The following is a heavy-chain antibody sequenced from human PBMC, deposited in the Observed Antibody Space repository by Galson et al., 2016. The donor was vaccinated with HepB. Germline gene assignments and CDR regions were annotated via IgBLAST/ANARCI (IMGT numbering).Heavy chain of an antibody. CDR2: ISYDGRNA. V-gene: IGHV3-30*18. CDR1: GFSISRYG. D-gene: IGHD6-19*01. CDR3: AKGWVEGLVQDYFDY. Sequence: SLRLSCAASGFSISRYGMHWVRQAPDKGLEWVAVISYDGRNAYYGDSVKGRFTISRDNSKNTVYLQINSLRPEDTAVYYCAKGWVEGLVQDYFDYWGQGTLVTVSP. J-gene: IGHJ4*02.